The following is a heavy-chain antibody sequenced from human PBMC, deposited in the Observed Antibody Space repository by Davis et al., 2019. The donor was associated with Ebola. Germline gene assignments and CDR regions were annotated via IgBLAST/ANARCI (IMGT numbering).Heavy chain of an antibody. D-gene: IGHD6-19*01. Sequence: GGSLRLSCAASGVICSSYAMSWVRQAPGKGLEWVSTLGTRATTTYYADSVKGRFTISRDNSKNTLFLQMNSLRADDTATYYCAKHGNGWYELDFWGQGTLVTVSS. CDR3: AKHGNGWYELDF. J-gene: IGHJ4*02. V-gene: IGHV3-23*01. CDR1: GVICSSYA. CDR2: LGTRATTT.